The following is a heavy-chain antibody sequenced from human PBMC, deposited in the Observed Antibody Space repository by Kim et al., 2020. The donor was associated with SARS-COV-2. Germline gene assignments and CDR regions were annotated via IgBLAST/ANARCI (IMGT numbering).Heavy chain of an antibody. J-gene: IGHJ3*01. CDR1: GFSFSTYG. CDR2: IWKDGINK. CDR3: AREKGPFDGFDL. V-gene: IGHV3-33*01. Sequence: GGSLRLSCAASGFSFSTYGMHWVRQAPGKGLEWVAVIWKDGINKFYAGSVRGRLTISRDNSKNTLNLQMNGLRADDTAVYFCAREKGPFDGFDLWGQGTVVTVSS.